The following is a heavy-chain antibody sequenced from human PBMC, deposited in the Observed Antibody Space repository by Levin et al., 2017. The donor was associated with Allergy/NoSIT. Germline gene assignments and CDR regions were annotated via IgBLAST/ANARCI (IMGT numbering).Heavy chain of an antibody. V-gene: IGHV4-34*01. CDR3: ARGTGRNQKFDS. CDR2: INHSGST. J-gene: IGHJ4*02. D-gene: IGHD1-14*01. CDR1: GGSFSGYY. Sequence: KSSETLSLTCAVYGGSFSGYYWTWIRQPPGKGLEWIGVINHSGSTSYNPSLKSRVTMSVDTSKIQFSLKLTSVSAADTAVYYCARGTGRNQKFDSWGQGLVVTVSS.